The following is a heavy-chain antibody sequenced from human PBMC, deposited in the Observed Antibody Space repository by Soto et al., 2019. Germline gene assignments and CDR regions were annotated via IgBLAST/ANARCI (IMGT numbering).Heavy chain of an antibody. J-gene: IGHJ3*01. V-gene: IGHV3-53*01. CDR3: ARDRTTWAFDV. D-gene: IGHD4-17*01. Sequence: VQLVESGGGLIQPGGSLRLSCAASGFTVTSNSLAWVRQAPGKGLEWVSVIYSGTNTYYADSVKGRFTTSRDNSKNTLYLQMNSLRVEDTAMYYCARDRTTWAFDVWGQGTMVTVSS. CDR1: GFTVTSNS. CDR2: IYSGTNT.